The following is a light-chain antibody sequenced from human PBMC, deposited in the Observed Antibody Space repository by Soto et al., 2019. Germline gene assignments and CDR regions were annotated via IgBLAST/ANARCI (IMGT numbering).Light chain of an antibody. V-gene: IGLV2-18*02. CDR1: SSDVGSYNS. J-gene: IGLJ1*01. Sequence: QSALTQPPSVSGSPGQSVTISCTGTSSDVGSYNSVSWYQQPPGTVPKLVIYEVNNRPSGVPDRYSGSKSGNTASLTISGLQAEDEADYYCSSYTTSNTYVFGTGTKVTVL. CDR2: EVN. CDR3: SSYTTSNTYV.